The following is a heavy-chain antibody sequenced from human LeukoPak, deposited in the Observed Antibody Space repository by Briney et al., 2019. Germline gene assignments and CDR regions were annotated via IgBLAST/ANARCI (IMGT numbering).Heavy chain of an antibody. J-gene: IGHJ5*02. Sequence: SETLSLTCTVSGGSISGYYWSWIRQPPGKGLEGTEYIYYRGSTNYNPSLKRRVTISVDTTKNQFSLKLTSVSASDTAVYHRARRGLWGWFDPWGQGTLVTVSS. D-gene: IGHD4/OR15-4a*01. CDR2: IYYRGST. CDR1: GGSISGYY. V-gene: IGHV4-59*08. CDR3: ARRGLWGWFDP.